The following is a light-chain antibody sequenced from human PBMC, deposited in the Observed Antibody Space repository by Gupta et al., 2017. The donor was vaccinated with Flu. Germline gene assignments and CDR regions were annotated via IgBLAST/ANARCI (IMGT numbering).Light chain of an antibody. V-gene: IGKV1-27*01. CDR3: QKNNSTPPLT. Sequence: DIQMTQSPSSLSASVGDRVTITCRASQDIRNYLAWYQQKPGTAPKLLIYGASTLQSGVSSRFSGSGCGTDFTLTISSRQPEDVAAYYCQKNNSTPPLTFGGGTNVDIK. CDR2: GAS. J-gene: IGKJ4*01. CDR1: QDIRNY.